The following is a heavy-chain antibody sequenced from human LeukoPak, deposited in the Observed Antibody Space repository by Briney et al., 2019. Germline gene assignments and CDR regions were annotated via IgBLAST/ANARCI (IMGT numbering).Heavy chain of an antibody. J-gene: IGHJ4*02. CDR2: IYYSGST. CDR1: GGSISIYY. Sequence: PSETLSLTCTVSGGSISIYYWSWIRQPPGKGLEWIGYIYYSGSTNYNPSLKSRVTISVDTSKNQFSLKLSSVTAADTAVYYCARVKYYDFWSGHLAGYYFDYWGQGTLVTVSS. CDR3: ARVKYYDFWSGHLAGYYFDY. V-gene: IGHV4-59*01. D-gene: IGHD3-3*01.